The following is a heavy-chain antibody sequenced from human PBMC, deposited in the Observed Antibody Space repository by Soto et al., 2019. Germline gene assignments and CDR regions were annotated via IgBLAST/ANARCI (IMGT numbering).Heavy chain of an antibody. CDR1: GGSISSGGYS. CDR2: IYHSGST. CDR3: AVHTPGGDYGLFDP. V-gene: IGHV4-30-2*01. J-gene: IGHJ5*02. D-gene: IGHD4-17*01. Sequence: KTSETLSLTCAVSGGSISSGGYSWSWIRQPPGKGLEWIGYIYHSGSTYYNPSLKSRVTISVDRSKNQFSLKLSSVTAADTAVYYCAVHTPGGDYGLFDPWGQGTLVTVSS.